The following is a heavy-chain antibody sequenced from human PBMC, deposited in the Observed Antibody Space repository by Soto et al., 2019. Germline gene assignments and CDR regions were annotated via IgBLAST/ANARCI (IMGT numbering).Heavy chain of an antibody. CDR3: AKDTPPVYDSSGYDAFDI. J-gene: IGHJ3*02. D-gene: IGHD3-22*01. Sequence: GGSLRLSCAASGFTFSSYAMSWVRQAPGKGLEWVSATSGSGGSTYYADSVKGRFTISRDNSKNTLYLQMNSLRAEDTAVYYCAKDTPPVYDSSGYDAFDIWGQGTMVTVSS. V-gene: IGHV3-23*01. CDR2: TSGSGGST. CDR1: GFTFSSYA.